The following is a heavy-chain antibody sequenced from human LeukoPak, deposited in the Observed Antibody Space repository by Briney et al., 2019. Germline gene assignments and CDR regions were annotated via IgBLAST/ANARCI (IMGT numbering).Heavy chain of an antibody. D-gene: IGHD5-12*01. V-gene: IGHV3-23*01. CDR2: LIGSSGST. CDR1: GFTSTNYA. CDR3: VREGRVSGYDFDC. Sequence: GGSLRLSCAASGFTSTNYAMNWVRQAPGKGLEWVSVLIGSSGSTDYADSVKGRFTISRDTSKNTLFLQMNSLRVEDTAVYYCVREGRVSGYDFDCWGQGTLVTVSS. J-gene: IGHJ4*02.